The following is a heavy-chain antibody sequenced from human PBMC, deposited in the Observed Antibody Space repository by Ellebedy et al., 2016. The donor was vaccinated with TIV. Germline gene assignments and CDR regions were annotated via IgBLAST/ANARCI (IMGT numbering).Heavy chain of an antibody. D-gene: IGHD4-17*01. CDR2: ISSSGSPI. CDR3: ARDENYGAEVIDY. Sequence: ESLKISCAVSGFTFSSYSMNWVRQAPGKGLEWVSYISSSGSPIHYADSVNGRFSISRDNVKNSLYLQMNSLRDEDTAVYYCARDENYGAEVIDYWGQGTLVTVSS. J-gene: IGHJ4*02. V-gene: IGHV3-48*02. CDR1: GFTFSSYS.